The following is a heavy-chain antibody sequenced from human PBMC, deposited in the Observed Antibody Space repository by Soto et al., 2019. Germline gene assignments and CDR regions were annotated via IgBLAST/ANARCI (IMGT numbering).Heavy chain of an antibody. D-gene: IGHD2-2*01. CDR2: IIPIFGTA. CDR1: GGTFSSYA. J-gene: IGHJ6*02. CDR3: ARGVACSSTSCYYYYGMDV. Sequence: KVSCKASGGTFSSYAISWVRQAPGQGLEWMGGIIPIFGTANYAQKFQGRVTITADESTSTAYMELSSLRSEDTAVYCCARGVACSSTSCYYYYGMDVWGQGTTVTVSS. V-gene: IGHV1-69*01.